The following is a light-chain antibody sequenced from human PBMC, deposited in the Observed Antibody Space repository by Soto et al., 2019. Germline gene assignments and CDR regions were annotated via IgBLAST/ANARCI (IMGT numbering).Light chain of an antibody. CDR2: AAS. CDR3: QQSYSISWT. Sequence: DIQMTQSPSSLSASVGDRVTITCRASQSISSYFNWYQQKPGKAPKLLIYAASSLQSGVPSRLSGSGSGTDFTLTISSLQPEDFATYYCQQSYSISWTFGQGTKVEIK. CDR1: QSISSY. V-gene: IGKV1-39*01. J-gene: IGKJ1*01.